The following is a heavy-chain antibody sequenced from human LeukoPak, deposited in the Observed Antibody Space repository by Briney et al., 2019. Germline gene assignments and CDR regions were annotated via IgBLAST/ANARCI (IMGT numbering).Heavy chain of an antibody. Sequence: GGSLRLSCAASGFTFSSYSMNWVRQAPGKGLEWVSRITASGTAMFYADSVKGRFTISRDNAKNSLYLQMNSLRDEGTAVYYCASSGSYRFDYWGQGTLVTVSS. J-gene: IGHJ4*02. CDR2: ITASGTAM. CDR1: GFTFSSYS. CDR3: ASSGSYRFDY. D-gene: IGHD1-26*01. V-gene: IGHV3-48*02.